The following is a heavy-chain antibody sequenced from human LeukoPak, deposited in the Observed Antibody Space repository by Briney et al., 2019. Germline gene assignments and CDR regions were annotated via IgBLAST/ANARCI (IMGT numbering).Heavy chain of an antibody. CDR3: AKDRWPGVTMIVAPFDY. D-gene: IGHD3-22*01. CDR1: GFTFSSYA. J-gene: IGHJ4*02. Sequence: PGGSLRLSCAASGFTFSSYAMSWVRQAPGKGLEWVSAISGSGGSTYYADSVKGRFTISRDNSKNTLYLQMNSLSAEDTAVYYCAKDRWPGVTMIVAPFDYWGQGTLVTVSS. V-gene: IGHV3-23*01. CDR2: ISGSGGST.